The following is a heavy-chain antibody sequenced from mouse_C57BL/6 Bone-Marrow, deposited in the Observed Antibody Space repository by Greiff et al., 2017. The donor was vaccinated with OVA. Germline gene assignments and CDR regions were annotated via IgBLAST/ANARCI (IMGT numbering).Heavy chain of an antibody. D-gene: IGHD2-12*01. Sequence: EVQLQESGPELVKPGASVKISCKASGYSFTGYYMNWVTQSPEKSLEWIGEINPSNGGTTYNQKFKAKATLTVDKSYSTAYMQLKRLTSEYSAFYYCERRSITIVVDYFDCWGQGTTLTVSS. J-gene: IGHJ2*01. CDR3: ERRSITIVVDYFDC. CDR2: INPSNGGT. V-gene: IGHV1-42*01. CDR1: GYSFTGYY.